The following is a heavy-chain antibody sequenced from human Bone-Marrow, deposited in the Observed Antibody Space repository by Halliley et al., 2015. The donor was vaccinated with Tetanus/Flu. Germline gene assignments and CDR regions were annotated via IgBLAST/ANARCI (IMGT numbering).Heavy chain of an antibody. CDR2: SGGTI. Sequence: SGGTIYYADFVKGRFTISRDNAKNSLYLQMNSLRAEDTAIYYCARRYCSSTSCLLDYWGQGTLVTVSS. J-gene: IGHJ4*02. CDR3: ARRYCSSTSCLLDY. V-gene: IGHV3-48*03. D-gene: IGHD2-2*01.